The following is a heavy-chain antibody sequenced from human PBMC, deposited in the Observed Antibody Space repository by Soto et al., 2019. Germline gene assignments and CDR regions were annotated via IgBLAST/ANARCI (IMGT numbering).Heavy chain of an antibody. V-gene: IGHV4-30-4*01. CDR3: ARVLITMVRGNNPSAVIDY. Sequence: SETLSLTCTVSGGSISSGDYYWSWIRQPPGKGLEWIGYIYYSGSTYYNPSLKSRVTISVDTSKNQFSLKLSSVTAADTAVYYCARVLITMVRGNNPSAVIDYWGQGTLVTVSS. CDR2: IYYSGST. J-gene: IGHJ4*02. D-gene: IGHD3-10*01. CDR1: GGSISSGDYY.